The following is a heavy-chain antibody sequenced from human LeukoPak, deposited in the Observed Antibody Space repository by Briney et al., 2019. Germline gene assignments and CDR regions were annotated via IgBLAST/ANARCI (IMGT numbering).Heavy chain of an antibody. J-gene: IGHJ4*02. CDR2: IYSGGST. V-gene: IGHV3-53*01. D-gene: IGHD6-13*01. CDR1: GFTVSSNY. CDR3: ARGPIWAAAGPTYFDY. Sequence: PGGSLRLSCAASGFTVSSNYMSWVRQAPGKGLEWVSVIYSGGSTYYADSVKGRFTISRDNSKNTLYLQMNSLRAEDTAVYYCARGPIWAAAGPTYFDYWGQGTLVTVSS.